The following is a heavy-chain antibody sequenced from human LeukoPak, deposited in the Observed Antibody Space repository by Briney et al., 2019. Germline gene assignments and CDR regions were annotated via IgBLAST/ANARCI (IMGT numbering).Heavy chain of an antibody. J-gene: IGHJ4*02. CDR2: ISGSGGST. V-gene: IGHV3-23*01. CDR1: GFTFSSYA. D-gene: IGHD3-22*01. Sequence: GGSLRLSCAASGFTFSSYAISWVRQAPGKGLEWVSAISGSGGSTYYADSVKGRFTISRDNSKNTLYLQMNSLRAEDTAVYYCAKDRGYYTAYFDYWGQGTLVTVSS. CDR3: AKDRGYYTAYFDY.